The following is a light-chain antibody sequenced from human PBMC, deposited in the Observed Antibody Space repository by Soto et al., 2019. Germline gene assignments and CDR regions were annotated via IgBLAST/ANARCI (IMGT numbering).Light chain of an antibody. CDR2: EVT. J-gene: IGLJ2*01. CDR1: SSDVGGHNF. V-gene: IGLV2-14*01. CDR3: NSYTSTFTWV. Sequence: QSALTQPASVSGSPGQSITISCTGTSSDVGGHNFVSWFQQHPGKDPKLMIYEVTNRPSGVSDRFSGSKSGNTASLTISGLQAEDAADYYCNSYTSTFTWVFGGWTKVTVL.